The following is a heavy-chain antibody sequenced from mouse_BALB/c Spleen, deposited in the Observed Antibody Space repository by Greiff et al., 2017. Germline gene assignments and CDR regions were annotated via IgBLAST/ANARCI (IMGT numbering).Heavy chain of an antibody. CDR2: IYPGNSDT. D-gene: IGHD2-4*01. Sequence: VQLQQSGTVLARPGASVKMSCKASGYTFTSYWMHWVKQRPGQGLEWIGAIYPGNSDTSYNQKFKGKAKLTAVTSTSTAYMELSSLTNEDSAVYYCTSDYDVKGNYWGQGTTLTVSS. J-gene: IGHJ2*01. CDR3: TSDYDVKGNY. V-gene: IGHV1-5*01. CDR1: GYTFTSYW.